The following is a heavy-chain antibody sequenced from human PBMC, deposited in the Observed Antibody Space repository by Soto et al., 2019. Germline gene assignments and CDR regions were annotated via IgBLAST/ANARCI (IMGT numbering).Heavy chain of an antibody. CDR3: ARTLRYFDWSGN. J-gene: IGHJ4*02. D-gene: IGHD3-9*01. CDR2: IIPIFGTA. Sequence: SVKVSCKASGGTFSSYAISWVRQAPGQGLEWMGGIIPIFGTANYAQKFQGRVTITADESTSTAYMELSSLRSEDTAVYYCARTLRYFDWSGNWGQGTLVTVSS. CDR1: GGTFSSYA. V-gene: IGHV1-69*13.